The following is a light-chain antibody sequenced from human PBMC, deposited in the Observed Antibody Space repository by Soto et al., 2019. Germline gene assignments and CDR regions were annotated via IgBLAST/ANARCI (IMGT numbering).Light chain of an antibody. Sequence: QSVLTQPPSVSAAPGQKVTISCSGSSPNIGNNYVSWYQHLPGTAPKLLIYDNNKRPSGIPDRFSGSKSGTSATLDITGLQTGDEADYYCATWDSSLSAHVFGTGTKVTDL. CDR3: ATWDSSLSAHV. J-gene: IGLJ1*01. V-gene: IGLV1-51*01. CDR1: SPNIGNNY. CDR2: DNN.